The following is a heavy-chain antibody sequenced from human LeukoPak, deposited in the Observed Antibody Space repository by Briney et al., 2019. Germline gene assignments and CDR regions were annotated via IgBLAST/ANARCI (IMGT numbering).Heavy chain of an antibody. CDR1: GGSISSYY. CDR3: AGVIGVVVPAAITPPINYYYGMDV. Sequence: SETLSLTCTVSGGSISSYYWSWIRQPPGKGLEWIGYIYYSGSTNYNPSLKSRVTISVDTSKNQFSLKLSSVTAADTAVYYCAGVIGVVVPAAITPPINYYYGMDVWGQGTTVTVSS. J-gene: IGHJ6*02. CDR2: IYYSGST. D-gene: IGHD2-2*01. V-gene: IGHV4-59*01.